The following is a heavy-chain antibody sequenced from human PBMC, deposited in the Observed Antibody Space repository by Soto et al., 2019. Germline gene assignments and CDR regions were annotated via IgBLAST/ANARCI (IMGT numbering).Heavy chain of an antibody. V-gene: IGHV3-23*01. J-gene: IGHJ4*02. CDR2: VSGGRGTT. Sequence: EVQLLESGGGLVQPGGSLRLSCTASGFSLSTYGVTWVRQAPGKGLEWVSGVSGGRGTTHYADSVKGRFTITTDNSENTAYLQMNSLRVEDTAGDYCAKWNGYGDHWGQGTLVTVS. D-gene: IGHD1-1*01. CDR3: AKWNGYGDH. CDR1: GFSLSTYG.